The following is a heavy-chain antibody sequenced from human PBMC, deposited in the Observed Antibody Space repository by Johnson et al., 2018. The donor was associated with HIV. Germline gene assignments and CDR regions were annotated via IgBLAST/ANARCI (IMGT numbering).Heavy chain of an antibody. D-gene: IGHD6-13*01. CDR1: GLTSSRYW. CDR3: AKALYSRHAFDI. J-gene: IGHJ3*02. Sequence: VQLVESGGGVVQPGGSLRFSCVDSGLTSSRYWMSWVRQAPGKGLEWVSGISWNSGSIGYADSVTGRFTISRDNAKNSLYLQMNSLRAEDTALYYCAKALYSRHAFDIWGQGTMVTVSS. CDR2: ISWNSGSI. V-gene: IGHV3-9*02.